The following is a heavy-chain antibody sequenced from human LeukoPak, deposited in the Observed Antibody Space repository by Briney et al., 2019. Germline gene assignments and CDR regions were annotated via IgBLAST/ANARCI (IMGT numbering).Heavy chain of an antibody. CDR2: ILYDGSQK. CDR3: ASAQGGVILPDYFHH. Sequence: GGSLRLSCTASGFSFSNHAMHWVRQAPGKGLEWVAVILYDGSQKYFADSVKGRFTISRDNSEHTLYLQMNSLRTEDTAVYYCASAQGGVILPDYFHHWGQGTLVTVSS. D-gene: IGHD3-16*02. V-gene: IGHV3-30-3*01. CDR1: GFSFSNHA. J-gene: IGHJ1*01.